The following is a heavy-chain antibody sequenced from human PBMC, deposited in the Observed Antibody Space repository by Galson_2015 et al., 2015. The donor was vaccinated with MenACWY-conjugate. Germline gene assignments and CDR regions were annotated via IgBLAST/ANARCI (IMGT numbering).Heavy chain of an antibody. CDR1: GFIFNNYW. CDR2: TKQDGSEK. V-gene: IGHV3-7*03. Sequence: SLRLSCAASGFIFNNYWMSWVRQVPGKGPEWVANTKQDGSEKYYVDSVRGRFTISRDNAKNSLYLQMNSLRAEDTAVYYCARDLGFYCSHNDCYSPYWGQGTLVTVSS. CDR3: ARDLGFYCSHNDCYSPY. J-gene: IGHJ4*02. D-gene: IGHD2-15*01.